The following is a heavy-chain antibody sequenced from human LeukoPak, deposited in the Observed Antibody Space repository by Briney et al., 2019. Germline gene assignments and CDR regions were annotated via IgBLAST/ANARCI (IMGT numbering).Heavy chain of an antibody. CDR1: GYSISSGND. CDR3: ARVGVWGTDRYAPYSFDY. Sequence: PSETLSLTCCVSGYSISSGNDWGWIRLPPGKGLQWIGSIYHSGSTYYNPSLKSRVTISVDTSKNQFSLRLSSVTAADTAVYYCARVGVWGTDRYAPYSFDYWGRGTLVTVSS. J-gene: IGHJ4*02. CDR2: IYHSGST. D-gene: IGHD3-16*02. V-gene: IGHV4-38-2*02.